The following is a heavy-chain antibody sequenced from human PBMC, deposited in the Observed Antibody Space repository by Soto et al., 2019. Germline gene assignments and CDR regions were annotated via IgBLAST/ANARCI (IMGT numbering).Heavy chain of an antibody. V-gene: IGHV1-18*01. CDR2: ISAYNGNT. Sequence: GASVKVSCKASVYTFTSYGISWVRQAPGQGLEWMGWISAYNGNTNYAQKLQGRVTMTTDTSTSTAYMELRSLRSDDTAVYYCATGTDFGWLDNPNHALDIWGQGTMVTVSS. CDR1: VYTFTSYG. CDR3: ATGTDFGWLDNPNHALDI. D-gene: IGHD3-9*01. J-gene: IGHJ3*02.